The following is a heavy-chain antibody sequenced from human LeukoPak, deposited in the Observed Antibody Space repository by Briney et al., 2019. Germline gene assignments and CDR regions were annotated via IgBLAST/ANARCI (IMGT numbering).Heavy chain of an antibody. V-gene: IGHV3-30-3*01. CDR1: GFTFSSYA. CDR2: ISYDGSNK. J-gene: IGHJ5*02. CDR3: ARGIGYCSSTSCDNWFDP. Sequence: EGSLRLSCAASGFTFSSYAMHWVRQAPGKGLEWVAVISYDGSNKYYADSVKGRFTISRDNSKNTLYLQMNSLRAEDTAVYYCARGIGYCSSTSCDNWFDPWGQGTLVTVSS. D-gene: IGHD2-2*01.